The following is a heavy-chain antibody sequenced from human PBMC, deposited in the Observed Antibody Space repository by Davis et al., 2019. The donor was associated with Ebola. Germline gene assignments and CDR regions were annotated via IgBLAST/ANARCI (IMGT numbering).Heavy chain of an antibody. CDR3: ARPATVTTFPDNWFDP. D-gene: IGHD4-17*01. V-gene: IGHV3-33*01. CDR2: IWYDGSNK. J-gene: IGHJ5*02. CDR1: GFTFSSYG. Sequence: GESLKISCAASGFTFSSYGMHWVRQAPGKGLEWVAVIWYDGSNKYYADSVKGRFTISRDNSKNTLYLQMNSLRAEDTAVYYCARPATVTTFPDNWFDPWGQGTLVTVSS.